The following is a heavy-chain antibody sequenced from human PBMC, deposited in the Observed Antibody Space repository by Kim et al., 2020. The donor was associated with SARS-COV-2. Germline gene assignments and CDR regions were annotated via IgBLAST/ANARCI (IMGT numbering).Heavy chain of an antibody. D-gene: IGHD3-3*01. V-gene: IGHV3-23*01. Sequence: RFTISRDNSKNTLYLQMNSLRAEDTAVYYCAKDAPYYDFWSGYHGSDFDYWGQGTLVTVSS. CDR3: AKDAPYYDFWSGYHGSDFDY. J-gene: IGHJ4*02.